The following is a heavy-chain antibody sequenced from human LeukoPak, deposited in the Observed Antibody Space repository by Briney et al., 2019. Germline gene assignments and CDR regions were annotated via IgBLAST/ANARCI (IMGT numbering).Heavy chain of an antibody. J-gene: IGHJ4*02. CDR1: GYTFTSYG. CDR2: INPNSGGT. V-gene: IGHV1-2*02. D-gene: IGHD3-10*01. CDR3: AGHTPGTPFDY. Sequence: ASVKVSCKASGYTFTSYGISWVRQAPGQGLEWMGWINPNSGGTNYAQKFQGRVTMTRDTSISTAYMELSRLRSDDTAVYYCAGHTPGTPFDYWGQGTLVTVSS.